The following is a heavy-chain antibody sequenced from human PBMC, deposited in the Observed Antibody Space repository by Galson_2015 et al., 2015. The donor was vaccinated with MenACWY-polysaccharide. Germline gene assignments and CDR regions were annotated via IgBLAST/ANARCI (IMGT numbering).Heavy chain of an antibody. CDR1: HSAITSSY. CDR2: IHATGGT. J-gene: IGHJ2*01. Sequence: ETLSRACTVSHSAITSSYWSWIRQSADEGLEYIGRIHATGGTTYNPSFRGRVAMSVDLPRHQFSLRLASMTASDTAMYYCARRSLDNWYFDLWGRGTLVIVSS. V-gene: IGHV4-4*07. D-gene: IGHD1-1*01. CDR3: ARRSLDNWYFDL.